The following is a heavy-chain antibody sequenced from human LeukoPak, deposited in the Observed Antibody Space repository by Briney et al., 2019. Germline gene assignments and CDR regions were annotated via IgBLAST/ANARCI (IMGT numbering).Heavy chain of an antibody. CDR2: IIPIFGTA. D-gene: IGHD2-2*01. CDR3: ARAGHCSSTSCSRWWFDP. V-gene: IGHV1-69*05. Sequence: SVKVSCKASGGTFISYAISWVRQAPGQGLEWMGGIIPIFGTANYAQKFQGRVTITTDESTSTAYMELSSLRSEDTAVYYCARAGHCSSTSCSRWWFDPWGQGTLVTVSS. CDR1: GGTFISYA. J-gene: IGHJ5*02.